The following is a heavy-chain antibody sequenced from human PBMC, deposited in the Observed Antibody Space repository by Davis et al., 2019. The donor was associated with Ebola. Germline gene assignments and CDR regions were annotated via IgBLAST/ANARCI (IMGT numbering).Heavy chain of an antibody. D-gene: IGHD1-26*01. J-gene: IGHJ4*02. V-gene: IGHV3-33*08. CDR2: IWYDGSNN. CDR3: AREGGELLSYFDY. Sequence: GGSLRLSCLASGFTFSHYGMHWVRQAPGKGLEWVAVIWYDGSNNYYADSVKGRFTISRDNSKNTLYLQMNSLRAEDTAVYYCAREGGELLSYFDYWGQGTLVTVSS. CDR1: GFTFSHYG.